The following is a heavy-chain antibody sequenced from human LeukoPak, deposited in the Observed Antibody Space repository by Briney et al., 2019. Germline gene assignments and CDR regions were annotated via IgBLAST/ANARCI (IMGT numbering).Heavy chain of an antibody. CDR1: GFTFSSYA. CDR3: AKYRITMIVVGGAFDI. Sequence: GGSLRLSCAASGFTFSSYAMSWVRRAPGKGLEWVSAISGSGGSTYYADSVKGRFTISRDNSKNTLYLQMNSLRAEDTAVYYCAKYRITMIVVGGAFDIWGQGTMVTVSS. D-gene: IGHD3-22*01. J-gene: IGHJ3*02. V-gene: IGHV3-23*01. CDR2: ISGSGGST.